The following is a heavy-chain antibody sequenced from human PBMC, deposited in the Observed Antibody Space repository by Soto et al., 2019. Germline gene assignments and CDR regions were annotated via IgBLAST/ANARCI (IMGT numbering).Heavy chain of an antibody. D-gene: IGHD3-22*01. CDR2: ISSSGSTI. V-gene: IGHV3-11*01. Sequence: GGSLRLSCAASGFTFSYYYMSWIRQAPGKGLEWVSYISSSGSTIYYADSVKGRFTISRDNAKNSLYLQMNSLRAEDTAVYYCARDTMYYYDFDAFDIWGQGTMVTVSS. CDR1: GFTFSYYY. J-gene: IGHJ3*02. CDR3: ARDTMYYYDFDAFDI.